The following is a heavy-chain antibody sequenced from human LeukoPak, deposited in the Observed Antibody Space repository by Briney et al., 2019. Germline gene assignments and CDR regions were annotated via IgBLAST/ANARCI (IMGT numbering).Heavy chain of an antibody. D-gene: IGHD2-21*01. V-gene: IGHV3-23*01. CDR3: AKSDCGSAGCKLLNY. Sequence: HPGGSLRLSCAASGFTFNNHAMGWVRQPPGKGLEWLSVINGGGDATKYADSVKGRFTISRDNSKNTVSLQMNSLRVEDTAIYYCAKSDCGSAGCKLLNYWGQGTLVTVSS. CDR1: GFTFNNHA. CDR2: INGGGDAT. J-gene: IGHJ4*02.